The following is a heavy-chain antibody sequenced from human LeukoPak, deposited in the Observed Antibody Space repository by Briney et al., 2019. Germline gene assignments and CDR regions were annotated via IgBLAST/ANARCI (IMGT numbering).Heavy chain of an antibody. CDR3: AREYPGYGDYAVY. D-gene: IGHD4-17*01. CDR2: IIPIFGTA. J-gene: IGHJ4*02. V-gene: IGHV1-69*13. Sequence: SVKVSCKASGYTFTSYGISWVRQAPGQGLEWMGGIIPIFGTANYAQKFQGRVTITADESTSTAYMELSSLRSEDTAVYYCAREYPGYGDYAVYWGQGTLVTVSS. CDR1: GYTFTSYG.